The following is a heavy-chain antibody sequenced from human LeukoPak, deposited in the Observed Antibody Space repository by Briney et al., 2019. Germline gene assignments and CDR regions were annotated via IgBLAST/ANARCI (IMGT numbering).Heavy chain of an antibody. CDR3: ARRSSDGYYGYMDV. D-gene: IGHD3-10*01. J-gene: IGHJ6*03. V-gene: IGHV4-61*01. CDR2: IHYSGSA. CDR1: GGSVRSGSYY. Sequence: SETLSLTCSVSGGSVRSGSYYWSWIRQPPGKGLEWIGYIHYSGSANYNPSLKSRVTISVDTSKNQFSLKVSSVTAADTAVYYCARRSSDGYYGYMDVWGKGTTVTVSS.